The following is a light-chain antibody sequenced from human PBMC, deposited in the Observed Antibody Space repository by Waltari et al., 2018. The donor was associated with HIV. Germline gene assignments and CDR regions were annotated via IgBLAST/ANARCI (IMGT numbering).Light chain of an antibody. Sequence: SYELTQPPSVSVSPGQTASITCSGDKLGDKYACWYQQKPGQSPVLVIYQDSKRPSGIPERFSGSNSGNTATLTISGTQAMDEADYYCQAWDSSIARVFGGGTKLTVL. J-gene: IGLJ2*01. CDR3: QAWDSSIARV. V-gene: IGLV3-1*01. CDR2: QDS. CDR1: KLGDKY.